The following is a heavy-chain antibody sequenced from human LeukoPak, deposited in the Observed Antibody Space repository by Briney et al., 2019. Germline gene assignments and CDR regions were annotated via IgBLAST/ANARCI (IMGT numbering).Heavy chain of an antibody. V-gene: IGHV4-34*01. J-gene: IGHJ6*04. CDR1: GGSFSGYY. CDR3: ARIGCSGGSCYLNYYYGMDV. CDR2: INHSGST. Sequence: SETLSLTCAAYGGSFSGYYWSWIRQPPGKGLEWIGEINHSGSTNYNPSLKSRVTISVDTSKNQFSLKLSSVTAADTAVYYCARIGCSGGSCYLNYYYGMDVWGKGTTVTVSS. D-gene: IGHD2-15*01.